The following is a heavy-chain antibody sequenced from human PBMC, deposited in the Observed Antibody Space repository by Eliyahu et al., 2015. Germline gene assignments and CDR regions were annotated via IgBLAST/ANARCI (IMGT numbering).Heavy chain of an antibody. CDR1: GGSISSYY. CDR3: ARVLRDGSRRYFDY. J-gene: IGHJ4*02. V-gene: IGHV4-59*01. D-gene: IGHD5-24*01. CDR2: IXXSGST. Sequence: QVQLQESGPGLVKPSETLSLTCTVSGGSISSYYWSWIRQTPGKGLEWIGYIXXSGSTNYNPXLKSRVTISVDTSKNQFSLKLSSVTAADTAVYYCARVLRDGSRRYFDYWGQGTLVTVSS.